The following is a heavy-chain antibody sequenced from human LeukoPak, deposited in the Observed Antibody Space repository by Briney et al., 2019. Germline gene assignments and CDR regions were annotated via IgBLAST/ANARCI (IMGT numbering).Heavy chain of an antibody. CDR3: AKGNGYSYGRYYFDY. V-gene: IGHV3-23*01. CDR1: GFTFSTYY. Sequence: GGSLRLSCAASGFTFSTYYMSWVRQAPGEGLEWVSGINKNGGTTYYADSVKGRFTISRDNSKNTLYLQVNSLRAEDTAVYYCAKGNGYSYGRYYFDYWGQGTLVTVSS. CDR2: INKNGGTT. D-gene: IGHD5-18*01. J-gene: IGHJ4*02.